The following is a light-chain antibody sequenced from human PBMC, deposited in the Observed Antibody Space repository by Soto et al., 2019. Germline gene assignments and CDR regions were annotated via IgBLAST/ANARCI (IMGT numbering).Light chain of an antibody. J-gene: IGKJ4*01. CDR2: GAS. Sequence: QMTQSPSSLSASVGDRVTITCRASQSISTYLNWYQHKPGKAPKVLINGASRLHTGVPSRFSGSGSGTDFTLTISSLEPEDSGVYYCQQRINWPLTFGGGTKVEIK. CDR1: QSISTY. V-gene: IGKV1-39*01. CDR3: QQRINWPLT.